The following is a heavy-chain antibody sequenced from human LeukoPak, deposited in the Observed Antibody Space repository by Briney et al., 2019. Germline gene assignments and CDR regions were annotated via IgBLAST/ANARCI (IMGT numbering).Heavy chain of an antibody. J-gene: IGHJ4*02. D-gene: IGHD4-17*01. CDR3: ARIKSDDYGDSRGDY. CDR1: GGTFSSYA. CDR2: ISAYNGNT. Sequence: ASVKVSCKASGGTFSSYAISWVRQAPGQGLEWMGWISAYNGNTNYAQKLQGRVTMTTDTSTSTAYMELRSLRSDDTAVYYCARIKSDDYGDSRGDYWGQGTLVTVSS. V-gene: IGHV1-18*01.